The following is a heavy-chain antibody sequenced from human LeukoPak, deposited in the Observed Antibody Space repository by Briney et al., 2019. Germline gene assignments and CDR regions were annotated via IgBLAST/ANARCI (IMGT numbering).Heavy chain of an antibody. CDR1: GFTFSSYG. CDR3: AKDGGYGDYLSDY. J-gene: IGHJ4*02. Sequence: GGSLRLSCAASGFTFSSYGMHWVRQAPGKGLEWVACIRYDGSNKYYADSVKRRVTISRDNSKNTLYLQMNSLRAEDTAVYYCAKDGGYGDYLSDYWGQGTLVTVSS. CDR2: IRYDGSNK. V-gene: IGHV3-30*02. D-gene: IGHD4-17*01.